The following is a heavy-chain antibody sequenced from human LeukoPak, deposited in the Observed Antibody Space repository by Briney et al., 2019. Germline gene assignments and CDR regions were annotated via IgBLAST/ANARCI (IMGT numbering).Heavy chain of an antibody. Sequence: SESLSLTCTVSGGSISSGDYYWSWIRQPPGKGLEWNGYIYYSGSTYYNPTLKSRVTISVDTSKNQFSLKLSSVTAADTAVYYCARDTPMEYFDYWGQGTLVTVSS. CDR3: ARDTPMEYFDY. J-gene: IGHJ4*02. V-gene: IGHV4-30-4*01. CDR2: IYYSGST. D-gene: IGHD2-15*01. CDR1: GGSISSGDYY.